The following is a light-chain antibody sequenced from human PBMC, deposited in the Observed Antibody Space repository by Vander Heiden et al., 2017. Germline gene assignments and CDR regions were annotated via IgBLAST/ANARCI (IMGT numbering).Light chain of an antibody. J-gene: IGLJ1*01. Sequence: QSVLTQPPSLSGAPGQRVNISCTGSSSNIGAGRDVPWYQHLPGSAPKVLIYGNTNRPSGVPDRFSGSKSGASASLAITCLHAQGAAPSYCPSFHSCPSGLYVFGTGTTVTVL. CDR3: PSFHSCPSGLYV. V-gene: IGLV1-40*01. CDR1: SSNIGAGRD. CDR2: GNT.